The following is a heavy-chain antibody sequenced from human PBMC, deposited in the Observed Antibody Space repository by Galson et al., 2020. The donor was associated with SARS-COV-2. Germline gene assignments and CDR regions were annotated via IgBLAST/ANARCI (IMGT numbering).Heavy chain of an antibody. Sequence: GGSLRLSCVGSGFTFGSYAMSWVRQAPGKGLEWVSTTSGSGGTSYFADSVKGRFTISRDNSRNTLFLHLSSLRPDDTAVYYCARDAPIVPGGTRNDYYFYGMDVWGQGTTVTVSS. CDR3: ARDAPIVPGGTRNDYYFYGMDV. V-gene: IGHV3-23*01. CDR2: TSGSGGTS. CDR1: GFTFGSYA. D-gene: IGHD2-15*01. J-gene: IGHJ6*02.